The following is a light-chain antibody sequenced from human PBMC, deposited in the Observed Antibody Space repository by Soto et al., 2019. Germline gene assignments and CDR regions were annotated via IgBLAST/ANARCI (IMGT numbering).Light chain of an antibody. J-gene: IGKJ4*01. V-gene: IGKV3-20*01. CDR3: QRYGTSGI. CDR2: GAS. CDR1: QSVSSTY. Sequence: EIMVTHSPGTLSLSPGARATLSCRASQSVSSTYLAWYQQKPGQAPRLLIYGASNRATGIPDRFSGSGSGTDFTLTISRLEPEDFAVYYCQRYGTSGIFGGGTKVDIK.